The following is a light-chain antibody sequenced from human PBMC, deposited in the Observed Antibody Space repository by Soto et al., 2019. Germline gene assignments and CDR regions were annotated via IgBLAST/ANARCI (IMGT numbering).Light chain of an antibody. Sequence: EVVLTQSPATLSLSPGERATLSCRASQIISSYLAWYQQKPGQAPRLLIYDASNRATGLPARFSGSVSGTDFTITISRIEPEDLAVYDCQQRSNWWTFGQGTKVESK. J-gene: IGKJ1*01. CDR1: QIISSY. V-gene: IGKV3-11*01. CDR2: DAS. CDR3: QQRSNWWT.